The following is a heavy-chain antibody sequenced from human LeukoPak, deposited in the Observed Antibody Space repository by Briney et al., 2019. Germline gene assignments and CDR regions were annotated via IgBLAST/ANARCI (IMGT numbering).Heavy chain of an antibody. CDR2: FDPEDGEDGET. CDR1: GYSLLEVA. V-gene: IGHV1-24*01. D-gene: IGHD5-12*01. Sequence: ASVKVSCKVSGYSLLEVAMHWVRQAPGEGLEWVGSFDPEDGEDGETHYAQKLQGRVTMTEDASTDTAYMELNSLRSEDTAVYYCAMTDRYAGRPFDYWGQGTLVTVSS. CDR3: AMTDRYAGRPFDY. J-gene: IGHJ4*02.